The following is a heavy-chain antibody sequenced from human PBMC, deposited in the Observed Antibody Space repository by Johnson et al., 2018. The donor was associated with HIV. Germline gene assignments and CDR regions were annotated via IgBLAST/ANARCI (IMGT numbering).Heavy chain of an antibody. D-gene: IGHD6-13*01. Sequence: QVQLVESGGGVVRSGGSLRLSCAASGFTFSSYGMHWVRQAPGQGLAWVAFIRFAGSDNYYAESAPGRFTISRDNSKNTLSLQMNSLRAEDTAVYYCAFSSWYAFDIWGQGTMVTVSS. J-gene: IGHJ3*02. CDR2: IRFAGSDN. V-gene: IGHV3-30*02. CDR3: AFSSWYAFDI. CDR1: GFTFSSYG.